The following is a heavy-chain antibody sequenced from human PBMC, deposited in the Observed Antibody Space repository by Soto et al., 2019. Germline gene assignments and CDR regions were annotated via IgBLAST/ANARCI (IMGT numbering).Heavy chain of an antibody. CDR2: IYYSGST. J-gene: IGHJ6*02. Sequence: SETLSLTCTFSGGSISSGGYYWNWIRQHPGKGLEWIGYIYYSGSTYYNPSLKSRVTISVDTSKNQFSLKLSSVTAADTAVYYCARTGTYYGSSYGMDVWGQGTTVTVSS. D-gene: IGHD3-10*01. CDR1: GGSISSGGYY. V-gene: IGHV4-31*03. CDR3: ARTGTYYGSSYGMDV.